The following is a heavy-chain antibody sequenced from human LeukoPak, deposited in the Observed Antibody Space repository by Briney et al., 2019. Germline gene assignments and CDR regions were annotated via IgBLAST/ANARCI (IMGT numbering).Heavy chain of an antibody. Sequence: ASEKVSCKASGYTFTSYAMHWVRQAPGQRLEWMGWINAGTGNTKYSQKFQGRVTITRDTSASTAYMELSSLRSEDTAVYYCARDRLPGVLSIAAPAGLWGQGTLVTVSS. CDR1: GYTFTSYA. CDR2: INAGTGNT. V-gene: IGHV1-3*01. J-gene: IGHJ4*02. CDR3: ARDRLPGVLSIAAPAGL. D-gene: IGHD6-13*01.